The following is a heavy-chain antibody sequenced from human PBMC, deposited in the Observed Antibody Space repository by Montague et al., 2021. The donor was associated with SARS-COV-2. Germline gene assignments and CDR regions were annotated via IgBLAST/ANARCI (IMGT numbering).Heavy chain of an antibody. V-gene: IGHV4-59*01. D-gene: IGHD3-3*01. CDR2: IYYSGST. CDR1: GGSISSYY. J-gene: IGHJ6*03. Sequence: SETLSLTCTVSGGSISSYYWSWIRQPPGKGLEWIGYIYYSGSTNYNPSLKSRVTISVDTSKNQFFLKLSSVTAADTAVYYCARGIFTIPFIPAHYYMDVWGKGTTVTVSS. CDR3: ARGIFTIPFIPAHYYMDV.